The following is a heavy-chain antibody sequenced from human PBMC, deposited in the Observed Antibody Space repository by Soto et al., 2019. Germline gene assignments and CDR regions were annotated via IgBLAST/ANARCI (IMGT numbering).Heavy chain of an antibody. CDR2: IYPADSDT. J-gene: IGHJ4*02. CDR1: GYSFTSYW. Sequence: GESLKISCKGSGYSFTSYWIGWVCQMPGKGLEWMGIIYPADSDTRYSPSFQGQVTISADKSINTAYLQWSSLKTSDTAMYYCVGHIPSTGEDYWGPGTQVTLFS. D-gene: IGHD1-1*01. CDR3: VGHIPSTGEDY. V-gene: IGHV5-51*01.